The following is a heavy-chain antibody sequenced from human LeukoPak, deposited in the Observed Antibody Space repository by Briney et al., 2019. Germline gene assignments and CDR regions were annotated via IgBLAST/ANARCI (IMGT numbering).Heavy chain of an antibody. CDR2: INSNGGAT. CDR3: ARTRVVGRLIYYMDV. D-gene: IGHD2-15*01. V-gene: IGHV3-64*02. CDR1: GFSISTYA. J-gene: IGHJ6*03. Sequence: GGSLRLPCAASGFSISTYAMHWVRQAPGKGLEYVSAINSNGGATDYADSVKGRFTISRDNSKNTLYLQMGSLRADDKGIYYCARTRVVGRLIYYMDVWGKGTAVTVSS.